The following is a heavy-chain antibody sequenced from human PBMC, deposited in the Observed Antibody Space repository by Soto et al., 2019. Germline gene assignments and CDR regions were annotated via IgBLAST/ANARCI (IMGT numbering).Heavy chain of an antibody. D-gene: IGHD3-16*01. J-gene: IGHJ6*02. CDR1: GGSFSGYY. CDR3: ARHFAGSRSYVYNGMDV. Sequence: SETLSLTCAVYGGSFSGYYWTWIRQPPGTGLEWIGTIYHSDTTIYNPSLKSRVTIFVDTSKNQFSLKLGSATATDTAVYYCARHFAGSRSYVYNGMDVWGQGTTVTVSS. CDR2: IYHSDTT. V-gene: IGHV4-34*01.